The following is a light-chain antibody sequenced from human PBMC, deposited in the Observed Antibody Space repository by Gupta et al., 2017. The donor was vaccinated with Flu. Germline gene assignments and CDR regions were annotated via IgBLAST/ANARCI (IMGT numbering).Light chain of an antibody. V-gene: IGKV3D-15*01. CDR2: GAS. J-gene: IGKJ2*01. CDR1: QNVNSN. Sequence: EMVMTQSPATLSVSPGERATLSCRASQNVNSNLAWYQQRPGQAPRLLIYGASTRAAGIPARFSGSGSGTEFTLSISSRQSEDFAVCYCQQENNWPYNFGQGTKMESK. CDR3: QQENNWPYN.